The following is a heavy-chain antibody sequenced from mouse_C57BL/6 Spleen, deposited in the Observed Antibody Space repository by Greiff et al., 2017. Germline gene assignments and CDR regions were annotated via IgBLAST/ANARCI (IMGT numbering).Heavy chain of an antibody. V-gene: IGHV1-39*01. CDR1: GYSFTDYN. Sequence: LVESGPELVKPGASVKISCKASGYSFTDYNMNWVKQSNGKSLEWIGVINPNYGTTSYNQKFKGKATLTVDQSSSTAYMQLNSLTSADSSVYYCAYPPLLLGFAYWGQGTLVTVSA. CDR3: AYPPLLLGFAY. D-gene: IGHD4-1*01. J-gene: IGHJ3*01. CDR2: INPNYGTT.